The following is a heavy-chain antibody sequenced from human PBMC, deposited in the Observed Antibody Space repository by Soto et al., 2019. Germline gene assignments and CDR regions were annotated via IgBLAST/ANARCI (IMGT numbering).Heavy chain of an antibody. V-gene: IGHV4-39*01. CDR3: ATSRRQPRYFDY. J-gene: IGHJ4*02. D-gene: IGHD6-13*01. CDR1: GGSISSSSYY. Sequence: PSETLSLTCTVSGGSISSSSYYWGWIRQPPGKGLEWIGSIYYSGSTYYNPSLKSRVTISVDTSKNQFSLKLSSVTAADTAVYYCATSRRQPRYFDYWGQGTLVTVSS. CDR2: IYYSGST.